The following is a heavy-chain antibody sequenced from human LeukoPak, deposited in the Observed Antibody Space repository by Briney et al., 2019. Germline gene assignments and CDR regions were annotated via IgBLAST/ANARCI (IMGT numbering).Heavy chain of an antibody. CDR1: GGSISSGDYY. CDR2: IYYSGST. V-gene: IGHV4-30-4*08. D-gene: IGHD2-2*01. CDR3: AGRAEVRAYYFDY. J-gene: IGHJ4*02. Sequence: SQTLSLTCTVSGGSISSGDYYWSWIRQPPGKGLEWIGYIYYSGSTYYNPSLKSRVAISVDTSKNQFSLKLSSVTAADTAVYYCAGRAEVRAYYFDYWGQGTLVTVSS.